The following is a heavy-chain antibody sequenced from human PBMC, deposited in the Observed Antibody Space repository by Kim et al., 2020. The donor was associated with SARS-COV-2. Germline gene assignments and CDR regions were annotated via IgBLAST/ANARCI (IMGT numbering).Heavy chain of an antibody. J-gene: IGHJ5*02. D-gene: IGHD3-9*01. V-gene: IGHV1-46*01. Sequence: FQGRVTMTRDTSTSTVYMELSSLRSEDTAVYYCARDDYDILTGPDNWFDPWGQGTLVTVSS. CDR3: ARDDYDILTGPDNWFDP.